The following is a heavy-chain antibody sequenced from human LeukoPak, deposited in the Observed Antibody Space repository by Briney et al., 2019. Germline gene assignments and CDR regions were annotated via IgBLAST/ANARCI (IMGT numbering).Heavy chain of an antibody. Sequence: KPSETLSLTCSVSGVSISGHYWSWIRLPPGKGLEWIGYISHSGDTRYSPSLKSRVTISLDTSKNQFSLTLNSVTAADTAVYYCARQLISGWDFDYWGQGTLVTVSS. CDR2: ISHSGDT. V-gene: IGHV4-59*08. D-gene: IGHD6-19*01. CDR1: GVSISGHY. J-gene: IGHJ4*02. CDR3: ARQLISGWDFDY.